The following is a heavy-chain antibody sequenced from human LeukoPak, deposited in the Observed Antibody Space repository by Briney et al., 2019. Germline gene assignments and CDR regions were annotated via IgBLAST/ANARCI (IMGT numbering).Heavy chain of an antibody. D-gene: IGHD3-22*01. Sequence: GGSLRLSCVASGFTFSDYAMSWVRQAPGKGLEWVSAISGSGGSTYYADSVKGRFTISRDNSKNTLYLQMNSLRAEDTAVYYCAKGWFDGYYYDSSGSPDAFDIWGQGTMVTVSS. CDR1: GFTFSDYA. J-gene: IGHJ3*02. CDR2: ISGSGGST. V-gene: IGHV3-23*01. CDR3: AKGWFDGYYYDSSGSPDAFDI.